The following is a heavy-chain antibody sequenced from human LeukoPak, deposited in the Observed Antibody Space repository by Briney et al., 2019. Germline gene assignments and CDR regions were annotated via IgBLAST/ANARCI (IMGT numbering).Heavy chain of an antibody. V-gene: IGHV4-59*13. J-gene: IGHJ4*02. CDR3: ARELIYDYGDYFDY. CDR2: IYYSGST. CDR1: GGSISSYY. D-gene: IGHD4-17*01. Sequence: SETLSLTCTVSGGSISSYYWSWIRQPPGKGLEWIGYIYYSGSTNYNPSLKSRVTISVDTSKNQFSLKLSSVTAADTAVYYCARELIYDYGDYFDYWGQGTLVTVSS.